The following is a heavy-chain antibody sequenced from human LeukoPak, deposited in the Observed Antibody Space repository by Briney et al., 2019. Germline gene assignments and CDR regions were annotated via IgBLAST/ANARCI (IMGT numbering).Heavy chain of an antibody. CDR1: GFTFSTYG. V-gene: IGHV3-30*02. Sequence: GGSLRLSCATSGFTFSTYGMHWVRQAPGKGLEWVAFIGYDGSEINYADSVKGRFTISRDNSKNTVHLQMGGLRGEDTAVYYCAKRGKDSPGYYNYFDSWGQGTLVTVSS. J-gene: IGHJ4*02. CDR2: IGYDGSEI. D-gene: IGHD3-22*01. CDR3: AKRGKDSPGYYNYFDS.